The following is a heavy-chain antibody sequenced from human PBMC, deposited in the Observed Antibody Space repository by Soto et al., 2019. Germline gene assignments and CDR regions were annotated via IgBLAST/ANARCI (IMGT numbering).Heavy chain of an antibody. CDR1: GFIFKMYW. V-gene: IGHV3-74*01. J-gene: IGHJ4*02. CDR3: PRGPPPNSTGTGAY. Sequence: GGSLRLSCAATGFIFKMYWMHWVRQGTGKWLVWISRVYNDGTYSYYAYSVRGLFTISRDNVNDTLYLQMNSLRPEDSGLYHRPRGPPPNSTGTGAYWGQRTQGTVPS. CDR2: VYNDGTYS. D-gene: IGHD3-10*01.